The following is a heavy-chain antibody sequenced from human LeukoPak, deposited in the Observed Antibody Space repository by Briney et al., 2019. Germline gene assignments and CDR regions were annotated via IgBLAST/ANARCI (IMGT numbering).Heavy chain of an antibody. V-gene: IGHV1-18*04. CDR2: ISAYNGNT. Sequence: ASVKVSCKASGYTFTSYYMHWVRQAPGQGLEWMGWISAYNGNTNYAQKLQGRVTMTTDTSTSTAYMELRSLRSDDTAVYYCARRWLGSYYYYGMDVWGQGTTVTVSS. J-gene: IGHJ6*02. CDR3: ARRWLGSYYYYGMDV. D-gene: IGHD6-19*01. CDR1: GYTFTSYY.